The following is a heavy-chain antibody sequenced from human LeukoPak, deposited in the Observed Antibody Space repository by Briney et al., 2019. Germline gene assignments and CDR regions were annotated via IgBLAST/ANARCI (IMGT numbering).Heavy chain of an antibody. CDR1: GGSISSYY. CDR3: ARGPYYYDSSGYYYSYFDY. CDR2: IYYTGST. D-gene: IGHD3-22*01. Sequence: PSETLSLTCTVSGGSISSYYWSCIRQPPGKGVGWIGYIYYTGSTNYNPSLKSRVTISADTSKNQFSLKLGSVTAADTAVYYCARGPYYYDSSGYYYSYFDYWGQGTLVTVSS. J-gene: IGHJ4*02. V-gene: IGHV4-59*01.